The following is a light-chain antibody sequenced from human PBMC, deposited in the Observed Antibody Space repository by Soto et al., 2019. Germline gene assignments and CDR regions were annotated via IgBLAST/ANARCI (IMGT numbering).Light chain of an antibody. V-gene: IGKV1-17*01. Sequence: DIQMTQSPSSLSASAGDRVTITCRASQGVRNALDWYQQKPGKAPKRLIYEISRLQSGVPSRFSGGGSGTEFTLTISSLQPEDFATYYCLQHNAYPFTFGPGTKVDV. CDR2: EIS. J-gene: IGKJ3*01. CDR1: QGVRNA. CDR3: LQHNAYPFT.